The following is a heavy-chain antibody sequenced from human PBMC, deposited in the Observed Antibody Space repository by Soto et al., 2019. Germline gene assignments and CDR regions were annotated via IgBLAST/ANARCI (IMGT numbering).Heavy chain of an antibody. Sequence: QVQLVESGGGVVQPGRSLRLSCAASGFTFSNYGMHWVRQAPGKGLEWVAVIWYDGTNEQYAGSVKGRFTISRDNSKNTVYLQMDSLRAEDTAVYYCARVFGSGSYFTVPIDYWGQGTLVTVSS. V-gene: IGHV3-33*01. CDR2: IWYDGTNE. CDR1: GFTFSNYG. J-gene: IGHJ4*02. D-gene: IGHD3-10*01. CDR3: ARVFGSGSYFTVPIDY.